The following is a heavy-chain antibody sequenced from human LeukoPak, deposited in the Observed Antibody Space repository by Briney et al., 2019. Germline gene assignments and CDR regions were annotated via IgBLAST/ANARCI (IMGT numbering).Heavy chain of an antibody. V-gene: IGHV3-23*01. CDR1: GFTFSSYA. CDR2: ISGGATST. D-gene: IGHD4-17*01. Sequence: GGSLRLSCAASGFTFSSYAMSWVRQAPGKGPEWVSTISGGATSTYYADSVMGRFTISRDNSKNTLYLQMNSLRAEDTAVYYCAKGTSTVTTYYYYYMDVWGKGTTVTVSS. CDR3: AKGTSTVTTYYYYYMDV. J-gene: IGHJ6*03.